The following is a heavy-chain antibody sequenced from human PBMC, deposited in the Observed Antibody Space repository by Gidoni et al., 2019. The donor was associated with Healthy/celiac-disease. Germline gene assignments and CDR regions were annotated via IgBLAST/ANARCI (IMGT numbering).Heavy chain of an antibody. V-gene: IGHV1-2*06. CDR2: INPNSGGT. Sequence: QVQLVQSGAEVTKPGASVKVSCKASGYTFTGYYMPWVRQAPGQGLEWMGRINPNSGGTNYAQKFQGRVTMTRDTSISTAYMELSRLRSDDTAVYYCARGVREMATILYYYYYGMDVWGQGTTVTVSS. D-gene: IGHD5-12*01. CDR3: ARGVREMATILYYYYYGMDV. J-gene: IGHJ6*02. CDR1: GYTFTGYY.